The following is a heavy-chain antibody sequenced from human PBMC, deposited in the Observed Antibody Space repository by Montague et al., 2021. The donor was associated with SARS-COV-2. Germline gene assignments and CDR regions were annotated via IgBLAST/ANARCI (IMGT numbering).Heavy chain of an antibody. J-gene: IGHJ6*02. CDR1: GGSIRSGSYD. V-gene: IGHV4-61*02. D-gene: IGHD4-17*01. Sequence: TLSLTCTVSGGSIRSGSYDWSWIRQPAGKGLEWIGRIYSSGSTNYNPSLKSRVTMPVDTSKNQFSLKVSSVTAADTAVYYCARDYGDYSYYYGLDVWGQGTTVTVSS. CDR3: ARDYGDYSYYYGLDV. CDR2: IYSSGST.